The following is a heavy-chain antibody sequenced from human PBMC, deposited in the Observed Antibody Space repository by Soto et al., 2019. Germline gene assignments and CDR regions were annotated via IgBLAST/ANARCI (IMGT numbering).Heavy chain of an antibody. CDR1: GGSISNNNW. Sequence: PSETLSLTCAVSGGSISNNNWWSWVRQSPVTGLEWIGEIYHSGSTNYNPSLKSRVTISVDTSKNQFSLKLSSVTAADTAVYYCARGSYDHYFDYWGQGTLVTVSS. CDR2: IYHSGST. CDR3: ARGSYDHYFDY. D-gene: IGHD1-26*01. J-gene: IGHJ4*02. V-gene: IGHV4-4*02.